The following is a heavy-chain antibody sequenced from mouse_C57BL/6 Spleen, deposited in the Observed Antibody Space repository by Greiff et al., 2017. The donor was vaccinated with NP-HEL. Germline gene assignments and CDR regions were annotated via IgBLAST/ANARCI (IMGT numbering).Heavy chain of an antibody. CDR3: ATKGDITTVVVHYWYFDV. Sequence: QVQLKESGPELVKPGASVKISCKASGYAFSSSWMNWVKQRPGKGLEWIGRIYPGDGDTNYNGKFKGKATLTADKSSSTAYMQLSSLTSEDSAVYFCATKGDITTVVVHYWYFDVWGTGTTVTVSS. CDR1: GYAFSSSW. D-gene: IGHD1-1*01. J-gene: IGHJ1*03. V-gene: IGHV1-82*01. CDR2: IYPGDGDT.